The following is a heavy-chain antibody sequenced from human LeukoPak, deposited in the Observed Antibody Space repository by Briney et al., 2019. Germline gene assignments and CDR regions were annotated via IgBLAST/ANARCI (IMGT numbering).Heavy chain of an antibody. CDR2: ISGDGGRA. CDR3: AKSVLVSLTSPTHGFDI. D-gene: IGHD2-21*01. V-gene: IGHV3-23*01. CDR1: GFAFDNYA. Sequence: GGSLRLSCAASGFAFDNYAISWVRQAPGRGLEWVSGISGDGGRALYADFVRGRFTISKDNSRNTLFLQLSSLRAEDTALYYCAKSVLVSLTSPTHGFDIWGQGTLVTVSS. J-gene: IGHJ3*02.